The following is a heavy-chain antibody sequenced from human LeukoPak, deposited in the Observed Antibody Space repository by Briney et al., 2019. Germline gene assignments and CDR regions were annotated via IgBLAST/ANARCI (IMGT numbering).Heavy chain of an antibody. CDR3: AREWAVTISDYFYMDV. J-gene: IGHJ6*03. CDR2: ISSSSSYI. D-gene: IGHD4-17*01. CDR1: GFTFSSYS. Sequence: GGSLRLSCAASGFTFSSYSMNWVRQAPGKGLEWVSSISSSSSYIYYADSVKGRFTISRDNAKNSLYLQMNSLRAEDTAVYYCAREWAVTISDYFYMDVWGKGTTVTISS. V-gene: IGHV3-21*01.